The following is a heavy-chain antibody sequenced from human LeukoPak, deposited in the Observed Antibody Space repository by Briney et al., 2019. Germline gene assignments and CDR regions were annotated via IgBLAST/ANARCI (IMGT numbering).Heavy chain of an antibody. J-gene: IGHJ6*03. CDR1: GYTFISYS. Sequence: ASVKVSCKASGYTFISYSMNWVRHAPGQGLEWMGVINTKHGTPTYAQGFTGRFVSSLDTPVSPAYLQISRLKAADTAVYYCARSIGAAGYMDVWGKGTTVTVSS. D-gene: IGHD6-13*01. CDR3: ARSIGAAGYMDV. V-gene: IGHV7-4-1*02. CDR2: INTKHGTP.